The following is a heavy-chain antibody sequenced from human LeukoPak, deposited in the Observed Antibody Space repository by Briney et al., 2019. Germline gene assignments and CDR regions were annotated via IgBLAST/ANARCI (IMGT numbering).Heavy chain of an antibody. CDR2: INHSGST. V-gene: IGHV4-30-2*01. D-gene: IGHD3-22*01. CDR3: ARGGYYDSSGYAH. CDR1: GGSISSGGYY. J-gene: IGHJ4*02. Sequence: PSQTLSLTCTVSGGSISSGGYYWSWIRQPPGKGLEWIGEINHSGSTNYNPSLKSRVTIPVDTSKNQFSLKLSSVTAADTAVYYCARGGYYDSSGYAHWGQGTLVTVSS.